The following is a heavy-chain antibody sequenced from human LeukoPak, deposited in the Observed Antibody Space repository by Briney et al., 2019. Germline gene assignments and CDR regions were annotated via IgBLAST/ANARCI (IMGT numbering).Heavy chain of an antibody. Sequence: SETLSLTCTVSGGSISSSNYYCGWIRQPPGKGLEWIGNIYYSGSTYYNPSLKSRVTISVDTSKNQFSLKLSSVTAADTAVYYCARSDSSGYYLYYYYYYMDVWGQGTLVTVSS. J-gene: IGHJ6*03. CDR2: IYYSGST. CDR1: GGSISSSNYY. D-gene: IGHD3-22*01. CDR3: ARSDSSGYYLYYYYYYMDV. V-gene: IGHV4-39*01.